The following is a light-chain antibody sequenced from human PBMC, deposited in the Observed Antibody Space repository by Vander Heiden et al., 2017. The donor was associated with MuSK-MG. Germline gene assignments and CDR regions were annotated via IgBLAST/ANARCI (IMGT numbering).Light chain of an antibody. V-gene: IGLV2-14*03. CDR2: DVS. Sequence: QSALTQPASVSGSPGQSIIISCTGINSDVGAYNYVSWYQQHPGKAPKLMIYDVSNRPSGVSNRFSASKAGNTASLTISGLQAEDEADYYCSSYTSSTTRVFGTGTKVTGL. CDR3: SSYTSSTTRV. CDR1: NSDVGAYNY. J-gene: IGLJ1*01.